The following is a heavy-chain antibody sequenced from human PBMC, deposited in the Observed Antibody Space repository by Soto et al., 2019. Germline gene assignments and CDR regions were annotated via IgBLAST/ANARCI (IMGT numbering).Heavy chain of an antibody. Sequence: ASVKVSCKSSGYTFTDYYINWVRQAPGQGLEWIAWINPDSGGTYSAQKFEGRVTLTRDTSISTAYMELTSLTSDDTDVYYCERDSGQLLTNWFDPWGQGTLVTVSS. J-gene: IGHJ5*02. CDR3: ERDSGQLLTNWFDP. CDR1: GYTFTDYY. D-gene: IGHD3-10*01. V-gene: IGHV1-2*02. CDR2: INPDSGGT.